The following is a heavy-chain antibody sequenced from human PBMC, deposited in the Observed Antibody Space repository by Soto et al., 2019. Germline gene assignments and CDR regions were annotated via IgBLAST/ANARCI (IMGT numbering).Heavy chain of an antibody. CDR2: KHTSGTT. CDR3: ARGGEFYVLDV. V-gene: IGHV4-4*07. Sequence: QVQLQESGPGLVKPSETLSLTCTVSGGSISGYYWTWIRQPAGKGLEWIGRKHTSGTTNYNPSLKSRVTMSIDTSPNQFSPNLSAVTAADTAVYYCARGGEFYVLDVWGQGTTVAVSS. D-gene: IGHD3-16*01. J-gene: IGHJ6*02. CDR1: GGSISGYY.